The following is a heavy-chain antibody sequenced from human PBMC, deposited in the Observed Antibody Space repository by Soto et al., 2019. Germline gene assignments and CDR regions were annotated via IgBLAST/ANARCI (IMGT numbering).Heavy chain of an antibody. D-gene: IGHD2-15*01. Sequence: QITLKEAGPTLVKPTQTLTLTCTFSGFSLSTTGEGVFWIRQPPGKAPEWLALVHWNDDKRYSPSLRIRLTIKKTNTSYQLDLSSTNMDTADTGTYYGARIRRVDTSAYYNGLDVWGKGTT. CDR3: ARIRRVDTSAYYNGLDV. V-gene: IGHV2-5*01. J-gene: IGHJ6*04. CDR1: GFSLSTTGEG. CDR2: VHWNDDK.